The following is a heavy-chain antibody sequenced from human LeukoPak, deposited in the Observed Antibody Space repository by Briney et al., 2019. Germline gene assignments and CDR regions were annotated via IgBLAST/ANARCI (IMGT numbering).Heavy chain of an antibody. Sequence: WGSLSLTCAASGFTFSRYWMSWVRQAPGKGLEWLSYISSGSSTIYYADSVKGRFTISRDNAKNSLYLQMNSLRDEDTAVYYCAKSSGGFLDYWGQGPWST. V-gene: IGHV3-48*02. J-gene: IGHJ4*02. CDR2: ISSGSSTI. CDR3: AKSSGGFLDY. D-gene: IGHD6-19*01. CDR1: GFTFSRYW.